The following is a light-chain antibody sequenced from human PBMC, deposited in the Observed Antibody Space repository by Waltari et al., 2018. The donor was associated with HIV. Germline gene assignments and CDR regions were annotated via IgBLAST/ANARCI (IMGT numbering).Light chain of an antibody. Sequence: QSALTQSASVSGSPGQSITISCIGTSSDIGTYNYVSWYQQQSGQAPKLLIFDVNSRPSGVPDRFSGSKSGSAASLTISGLQPEDEADYFCSSYTSRTTLIFGGGTTVTV. CDR2: DVN. CDR1: SSDIGTYNY. CDR3: SSYTSRTTLI. V-gene: IGLV2-14*03. J-gene: IGLJ2*01.